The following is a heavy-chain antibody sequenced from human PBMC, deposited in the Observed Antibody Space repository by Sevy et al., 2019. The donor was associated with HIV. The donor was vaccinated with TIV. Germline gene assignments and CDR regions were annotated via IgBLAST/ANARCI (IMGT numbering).Heavy chain of an antibody. D-gene: IGHD1-20*01. J-gene: IGHJ5*02. CDR1: GFTFSSYS. Sequence: GGSLRLSCAASGFTFSSYSMNWVRQAPGKGLEWVSYISSSSTIYYADSVKGRFTISRDNAKNSLYLQMNSLRAEDTAVYYCARNRYITNWFDPWGQRTLVTVSS. V-gene: IGHV3-48*01. CDR2: ISSSSTI. CDR3: ARNRYITNWFDP.